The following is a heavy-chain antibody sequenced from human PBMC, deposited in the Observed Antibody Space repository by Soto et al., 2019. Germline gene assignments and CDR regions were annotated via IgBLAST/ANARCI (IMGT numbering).Heavy chain of an antibody. CDR3: ARDSGTAMVHSNFDY. Sequence: QVQLVQSGAEVKKPGASVKVSCKASGYTFTSYYMHWVRQAPGQGLEWMGIINPSGGSTSYAQKFQGRVTMTRDTSTSTVYMELSSLRSEDTAVYYCARDSGTAMVHSNFDYWGQGTLFTVSS. CDR2: INPSGGST. V-gene: IGHV1-46*01. CDR1: GYTFTSYY. J-gene: IGHJ4*02. D-gene: IGHD5-18*01.